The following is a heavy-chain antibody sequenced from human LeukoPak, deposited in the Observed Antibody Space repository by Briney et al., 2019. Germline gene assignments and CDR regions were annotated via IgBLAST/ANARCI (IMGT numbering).Heavy chain of an antibody. CDR3: AKAFLWFGELALDYYYYMDV. CDR1: GFTVKSNY. CDR2: LYGGTSA. V-gene: IGHV3-53*05. J-gene: IGHJ6*03. Sequence: GGSLRLSCAVSGFTVKSNYMSWVRQAPGKGLEWVSILYGGTSAYYADSVKGRFTISRDNSKNTLYLQMNSLRAEDTAVYYCAKAFLWFGELALDYYYYMDVWGKGTTVIISS. D-gene: IGHD3-10*01.